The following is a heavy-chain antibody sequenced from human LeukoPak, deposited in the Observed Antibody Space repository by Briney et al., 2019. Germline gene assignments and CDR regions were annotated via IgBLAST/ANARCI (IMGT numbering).Heavy chain of an antibody. J-gene: IGHJ4*02. CDR3: ARSRVVGTAAVDY. CDR2: INHSGST. Sequence: GSLRLSCAASGFTFSSYSMNWIRQPPGKGLEWIGEINHSGSTNYNPSLKSRVTISVDTSKNQFPLKLSSVTAADTAVYYCARSRVVGTAAVDYWGQGTLVTVSS. V-gene: IGHV4-34*01. D-gene: IGHD6-13*01. CDR1: GFTFSSYS.